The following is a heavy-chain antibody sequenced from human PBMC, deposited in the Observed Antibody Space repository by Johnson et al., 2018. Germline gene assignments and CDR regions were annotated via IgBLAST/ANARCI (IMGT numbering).Heavy chain of an antibody. CDR3: AKDRSLIRSSTSCSH. CDR2: ISWNSGSI. D-gene: IGHD2-2*01. CDR1: GFTFDDYA. Sequence: VQLVQSGGGLVQPGRSLRLSCAASGFTFDDYAMHWVRQAPGKGLEWVSGISWNSGSIGYADSVTGRFTISRDNAKNSLYLQMNILRAEDPALYYCAKDRSLIRSSTSCSHWGQGTLVTVSS. J-gene: IGHJ1*01. V-gene: IGHV3-9*01.